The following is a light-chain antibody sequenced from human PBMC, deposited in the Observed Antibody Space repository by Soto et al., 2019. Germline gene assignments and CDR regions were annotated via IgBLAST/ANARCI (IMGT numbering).Light chain of an antibody. CDR1: SRDVRGYNY. J-gene: IGLJ1*01. CDR2: DVT. V-gene: IGLV2-14*03. Sequence: QSALTQPASVSGSPGQSITISCTGTSRDVRGYNYVSWYQHHPGKAPKLIIYDVTNRPSGVSNLFSGSKSGNTASLTISGLQPEDEADYYCSSYTTSNTRQIVFGTGTKVTVL. CDR3: SSYTTSNTRQIV.